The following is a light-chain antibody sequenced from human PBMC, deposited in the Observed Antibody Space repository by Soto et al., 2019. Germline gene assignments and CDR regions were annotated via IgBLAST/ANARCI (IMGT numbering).Light chain of an antibody. V-gene: IGLV2-14*03. Sequence: QSVLTQPASVSGAPGQSITVSCTGISIDIGGSNYVSWYQQHPGKAPRLIIYDVNSRPSGVSARFSGSMSGNTASLTISGLQTEYEADYYCTSYRRSAHYVGGTGTKVTVX. CDR3: TSYRRSAHYV. J-gene: IGLJ1*01. CDR1: SIDIGGSNY. CDR2: DVN.